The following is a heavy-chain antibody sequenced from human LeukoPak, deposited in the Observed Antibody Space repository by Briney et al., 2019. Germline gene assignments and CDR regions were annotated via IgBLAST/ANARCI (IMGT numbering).Heavy chain of an antibody. CDR2: ISGYNGNT. V-gene: IGHV1-18*01. CDR1: GYTFTCYG. CDR3: ARDQYDFWGSSTY. J-gene: IGHJ4*02. D-gene: IGHD3-3*01. Sequence: ASVKVSCKTSGYTFTCYGISWVRQAPGQGLEWMGWISGYNGNTKFLQKLQDRVTMTTDTSTTTAYMELRNLRPDDTAVYYCARDQYDFWGSSTYWGQGTLVTVSS.